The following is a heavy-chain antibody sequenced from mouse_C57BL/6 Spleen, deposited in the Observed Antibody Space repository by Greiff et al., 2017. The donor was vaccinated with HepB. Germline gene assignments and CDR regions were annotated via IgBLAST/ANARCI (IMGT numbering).Heavy chain of an antibody. J-gene: IGHJ2*01. V-gene: IGHV5-4*01. CDR2: ISDGGSYT. CDR3: AREERDYFDY. CDR1: GFTFSSYA. Sequence: KLVESGGGLVKPGGSLKLSCAASGFTFSSYAMSWVRQTPEKRLEWVATISDGGSYTYYPDNVKGRFTISRDNAKNNLYLQMSHLKSEDTAMYYCAREERDYFDYWGQGTTLTVSS.